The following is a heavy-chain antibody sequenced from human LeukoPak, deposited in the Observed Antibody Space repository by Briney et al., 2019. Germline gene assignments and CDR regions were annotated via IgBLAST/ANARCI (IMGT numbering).Heavy chain of an antibody. CDR3: ARGRGGSYLFDY. CDR1: GGSISRGSYY. Sequence: PSETLSLTCVVSGGSISRGSYYWNWIRQPAGKGLDWMGRIYNSGSTNYNPSLKSRVTISVDTSRNQLSLQLSSVTAADTAVYYCARGRGGSYLFDYWGQGTLVTVSS. V-gene: IGHV4-61*02. CDR2: IYNSGST. J-gene: IGHJ4*02. D-gene: IGHD1-26*01.